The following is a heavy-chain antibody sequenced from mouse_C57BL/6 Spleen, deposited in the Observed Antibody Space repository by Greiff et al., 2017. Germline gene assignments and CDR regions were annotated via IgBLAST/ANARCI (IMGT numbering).Heavy chain of an antibody. CDR2: IYPGNSDT. J-gene: IGHJ4*01. D-gene: IGHD1-1*01. CDR1: GYTFTSYW. Sequence: EVQLVESGTVLARPGASVKMSCKTSGYTFTSYWMHRVKQRPGQGLEWIGAIYPGNSDTSYNQKYKGKAKLTAVTSASTAYMELSSLTNEDSAVYYCTSDYYGTPYAMDYWGQGTSVTVSS. CDR3: TSDYYGTPYAMDY. V-gene: IGHV1-5*01.